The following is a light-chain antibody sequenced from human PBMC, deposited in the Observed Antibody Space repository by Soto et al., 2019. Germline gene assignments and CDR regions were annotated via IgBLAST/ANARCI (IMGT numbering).Light chain of an antibody. CDR1: SSDIGSYDH. V-gene: IGLV2-14*03. CDR3: ISYTDRQSYL. Sequence: QSVLTQPASVSGSPGQTITISCSGTSSDIGSYDHVAWDQQFPGKSPKLIIYAVSDRPSGVSDCFSVSKSRISASLIISGLQTEDEADYYFISYTDRQSYLFGTGTKVTVL. J-gene: IGLJ1*01. CDR2: AVS.